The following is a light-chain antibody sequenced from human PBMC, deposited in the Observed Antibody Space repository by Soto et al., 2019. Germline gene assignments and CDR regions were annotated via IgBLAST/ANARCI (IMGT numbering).Light chain of an antibody. Sequence: QSVLTQPPSASGSPGQSVTISCTGTSSDVGGYNYVSWYQRHPGKAPKLMIFEVSKRPSGVPDRFSGSKSGNTASLTVSGLQAEDEADYYCSSYAGSTNVVFGGGTKVTVL. CDR3: SSYAGSTNVV. V-gene: IGLV2-8*01. CDR1: SSDVGGYNY. CDR2: EVS. J-gene: IGLJ2*01.